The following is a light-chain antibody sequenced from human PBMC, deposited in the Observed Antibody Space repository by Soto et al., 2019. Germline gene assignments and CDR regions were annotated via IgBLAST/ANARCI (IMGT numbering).Light chain of an antibody. CDR2: AAS. CDR3: QQLNNWPLT. J-gene: IGKJ4*01. V-gene: IGKV1-12*01. Sequence: TQMTQSPASLSASVGDRVTITCRASQGISTYLGWYQQKPGKAPKLLIYAASSLQTGVPSRFSGSGSGTDFTLTISSLEPEDFAVYYCQQLNNWPLTFGGGTKVDIK. CDR1: QGISTY.